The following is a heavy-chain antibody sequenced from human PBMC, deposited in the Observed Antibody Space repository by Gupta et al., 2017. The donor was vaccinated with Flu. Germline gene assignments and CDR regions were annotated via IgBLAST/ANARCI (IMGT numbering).Heavy chain of an antibody. CDR2: IIPIVGTA. CDR1: GGTFSSYA. J-gene: IGHJ4*02. D-gene: IGHD3-22*01. CDR3: ARHRTYYYDSSGYYDY. Sequence: QVQLVQSGAEVKKPGSSVKVSCKASGGTFSSYAISWVRQAPGQGLEWMGGIIPIVGTANDAQKFQGRVTITADESTSTAYMELSSLRSEDTAVYYWARHRTYYYDSSGYYDYWGQGTLVTVSS. V-gene: IGHV1-69*01.